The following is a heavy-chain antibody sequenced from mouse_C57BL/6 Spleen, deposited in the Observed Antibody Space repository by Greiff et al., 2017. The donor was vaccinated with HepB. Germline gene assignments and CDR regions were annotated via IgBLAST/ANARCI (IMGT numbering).Heavy chain of an antibody. CDR1: GFTFSDAW. Sequence: EVQGVESGGGLVQPGGSMKLSCAASGFTFSDAWMDWVRQSPEKGLEWVAEIRNKANNHATYYAESVKGRFTISRDDSKSSVYLQMNSLRAEDTGIYYCTGDYDYDGDAMDYWGQGTSVTVSS. D-gene: IGHD2-4*01. CDR3: TGDYDYDGDAMDY. V-gene: IGHV6-6*01. J-gene: IGHJ4*01. CDR2: IRNKANNHAT.